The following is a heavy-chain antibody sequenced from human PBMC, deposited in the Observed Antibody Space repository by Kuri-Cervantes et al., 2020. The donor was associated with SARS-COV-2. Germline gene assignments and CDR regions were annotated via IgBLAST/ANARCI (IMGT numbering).Heavy chain of an antibody. CDR2: ISGSGGST. J-gene: IGHJ6*02. CDR3: ARVRAARGYYYYYGMDV. D-gene: IGHD6-6*01. V-gene: IGHV3-23*01. Sequence: GESLKISCAASGFTFSTYNMNWVRQAPGKGLEWVSAISGSGGSTYYADSVKGRFTISRDNSKNTLYLQMNSLRAEDTAVYYCARVRAARGYYYYYGMDVWGQGTTVTVSS. CDR1: GFTFSTYN.